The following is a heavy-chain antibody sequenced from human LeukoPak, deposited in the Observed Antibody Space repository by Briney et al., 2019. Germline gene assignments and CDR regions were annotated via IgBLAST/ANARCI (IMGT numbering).Heavy chain of an antibody. J-gene: IGHJ6*02. CDR2: IYYSGST. D-gene: IGHD1-26*01. Sequence: SETLSLTCTVSGGSISSSSYYWGWIRQPPGKGLEWIGSIYYSGSTYYNPSLKSRVTISVDTSKNQFSLKLSSVTAADTAVYYCASPPVGATYYYYGMDVWGQGTTVTVSS. V-gene: IGHV4-39*07. CDR1: GGSISSSSYY. CDR3: ASPPVGATYYYYGMDV.